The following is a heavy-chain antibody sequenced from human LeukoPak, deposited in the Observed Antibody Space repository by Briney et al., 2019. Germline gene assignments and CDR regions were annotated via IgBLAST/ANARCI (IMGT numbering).Heavy chain of an antibody. Sequence: ASVKVSCKASGYTFTSYYMHWVRQAPGQGLEWMGIINPSGGSTSYAQKFQGRVTMTRNTSISTAYMELSSLRSEDTAVYYCAREGEGYDFWSGYSQYNWFDPWGQGTLVTVSS. CDR1: GYTFTSYY. CDR2: INPSGGST. J-gene: IGHJ5*02. CDR3: AREGEGYDFWSGYSQYNWFDP. D-gene: IGHD3-3*01. V-gene: IGHV1-46*01.